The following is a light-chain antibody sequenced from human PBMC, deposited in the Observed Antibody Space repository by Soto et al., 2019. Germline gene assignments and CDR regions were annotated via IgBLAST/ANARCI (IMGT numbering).Light chain of an antibody. CDR1: SSDVGGYNY. J-gene: IGLJ3*02. Sequence: QPVLTQPRSVSGSPGQSVTISCTGTSSDVGGYNYVSWYQHHPGKAPKLMIYDVNKRPSGVPDRFSGSKSGNTASLTISGLQAEDEADYYCFSYAGSYTALFGGGTKLTVL. CDR3: FSYAGSYTAL. CDR2: DVN. V-gene: IGLV2-11*01.